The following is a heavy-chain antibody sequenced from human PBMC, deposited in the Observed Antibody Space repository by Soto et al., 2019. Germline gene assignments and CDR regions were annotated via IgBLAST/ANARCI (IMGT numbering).Heavy chain of an antibody. D-gene: IGHD3-16*01. CDR2: VSATAGTT. V-gene: IGHV3-23*01. CDR3: AKDRLAGGFDY. J-gene: IGHJ4*02. CDR1: GFTFSNHA. Sequence: PGRPLRLSCAASGFTFSNHAMSRVRQAPGKGLEWVSLVSATAGTTYYTDSVKGRFTISRDNSRSTVYLQMNSLRADDTAVYYCAKDRLAGGFDYWGQGTLVTVSS.